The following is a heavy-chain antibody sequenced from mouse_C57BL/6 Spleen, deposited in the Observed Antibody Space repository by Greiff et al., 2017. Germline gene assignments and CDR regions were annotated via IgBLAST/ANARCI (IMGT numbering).Heavy chain of an antibody. Sequence: VQLQQSGAELARPGASVKMSCKASGYTFTSYTMHWVKQRPGQGLEWIGYINPSSGYTKYNQKFQDKATLTADKSSSPAYMQLSSLTSEDYAVYYCARGNTAAPFDDWGKGTTLTVSS. CDR3: ARGNTAAPFDD. CDR2: INPSSGYT. J-gene: IGHJ2*01. D-gene: IGHD5-2*01. CDR1: GYTFTSYT. V-gene: IGHV1-4*01.